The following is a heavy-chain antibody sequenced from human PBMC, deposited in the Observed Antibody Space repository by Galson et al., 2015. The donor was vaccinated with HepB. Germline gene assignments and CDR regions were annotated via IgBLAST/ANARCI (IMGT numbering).Heavy chain of an antibody. CDR1: GYTFTSYG. V-gene: IGHV1-18*04. CDR2: ISAYNGNT. J-gene: IGHJ5*02. Sequence: SVKVSCKASGYTFTSYGISWVRQAPGQGLEWMGWISAYNGNTNYAQKLQGRVTMTTDTSTSTAYMELRSLRSDDTAVYYCAREVVVVVAATPRSFDPWGQGTLVTVSS. D-gene: IGHD2-15*01. CDR3: AREVVVVVAATPRSFDP.